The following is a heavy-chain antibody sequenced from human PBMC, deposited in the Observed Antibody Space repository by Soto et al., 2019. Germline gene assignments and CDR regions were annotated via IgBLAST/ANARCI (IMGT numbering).Heavy chain of an antibody. J-gene: IGHJ4*02. Sequence: GGSLRLSCAASGFTFSNYAMHWVRQAPGKGLEWVAIISFDGSNRFYRDSVKDRFTISRDNSRNTLYLEMSSLRAEDTAVYFCAKDLSYCSGGSCYQHDGSDNWGQGTLVTVSS. CDR3: AKDLSYCSGGSCYQHDGSDN. D-gene: IGHD2-15*01. CDR2: ISFDGSNR. CDR1: GFTFSNYA. V-gene: IGHV3-30*18.